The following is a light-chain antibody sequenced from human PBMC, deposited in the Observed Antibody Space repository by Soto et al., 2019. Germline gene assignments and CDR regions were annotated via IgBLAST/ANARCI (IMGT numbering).Light chain of an antibody. CDR2: DAS. Sequence: DLQMTQSPATLSASVGDRVTITCRASQSIGSWLAWFQQTPGKPPKLLIYDASSLESGVPSRFSGSGSGTGFTLTISSLQPDDFATYYCQQYNSYSPAFGQGTKVDIK. CDR1: QSIGSW. J-gene: IGKJ1*01. CDR3: QQYNSYSPA. V-gene: IGKV1-5*01.